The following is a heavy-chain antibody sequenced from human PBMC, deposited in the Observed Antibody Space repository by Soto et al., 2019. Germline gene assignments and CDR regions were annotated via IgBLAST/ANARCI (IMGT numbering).Heavy chain of an antibody. D-gene: IGHD6-25*01. Sequence: SETQSLTCSVSGGSISSTVYYWGWIRQPPGKGLEWIGSIYYTENTYYNPSLKGRVTISVDTSKNQFSLKLSSVTAADTAVYYCARHLSSVRLTPYYLDYWGQGTLGTVSS. J-gene: IGHJ4*02. V-gene: IGHV4-39*01. CDR3: ARHLSSVRLTPYYLDY. CDR1: GGSISSTVYY. CDR2: IYYTENT.